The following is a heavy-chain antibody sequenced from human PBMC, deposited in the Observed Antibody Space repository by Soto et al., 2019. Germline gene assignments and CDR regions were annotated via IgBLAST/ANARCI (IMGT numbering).Heavy chain of an antibody. CDR1: GGTFSSYA. CDR3: ARDWDRDGYGRAYLEH. J-gene: IGHJ4*01. V-gene: IGHV1-69*13. Sequence: ASVKVSCKASGGTFSSYAISWVRQAPGQGLEWMGGIIPIFGTANYAQKFQGRVTITADESTSTAYMELSSLRSEDTAVYYCARDWDRDGYGRAYLEHWGHGSPVTVPS. D-gene: IGHD5-12*01. CDR2: IIPIFGTA.